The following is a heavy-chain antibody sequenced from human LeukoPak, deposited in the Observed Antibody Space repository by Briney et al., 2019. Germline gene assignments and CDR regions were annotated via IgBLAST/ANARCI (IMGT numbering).Heavy chain of an antibody. Sequence: GGSLRLSCTTSGFSFNYYAMYWVRQAPGKGLEWVPAISGSGGSTYYADSVKGRFTISRDNSKNTLYLQMNSLRAEDTAVYYCAKEKVSRPPIDYWGQGTLVTVSS. CDR2: ISGSGGST. CDR1: GFSFNYYA. CDR3: AKEKVSRPPIDY. V-gene: IGHV3-23*01. J-gene: IGHJ4*02.